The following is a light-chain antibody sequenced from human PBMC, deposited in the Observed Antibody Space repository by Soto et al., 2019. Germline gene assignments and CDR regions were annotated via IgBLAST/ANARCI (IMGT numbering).Light chain of an antibody. J-gene: IGLJ2*01. Sequence: QSVLTQPPSVSGAPGQRVTISCTGSSSNIGAGYDVHWYQQLPGTAPKLLIYGNSNRPSGVPDRFSGSKSGTSASLAITGLQAEDEADYYRQSYDSSLQGVFGGGTKLTVL. CDR1: SSNIGAGYD. CDR2: GNS. V-gene: IGLV1-40*01. CDR3: QSYDSSLQGV.